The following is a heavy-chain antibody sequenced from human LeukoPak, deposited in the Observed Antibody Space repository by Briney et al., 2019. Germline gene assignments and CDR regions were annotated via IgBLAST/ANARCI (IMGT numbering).Heavy chain of an antibody. CDR2: SHHTGTT. V-gene: IGHV4-38-2*02. Sequence: SETLSLTCTVSGYSLTRGYYWGWIRQSPGKGLEWIGSSHHTGTTYYGPSLKSRVTISLDTSKNQFSLKMSSVTAADTAVYYCARDWGFSAYDRIGSWGQGILVTVSS. CDR3: ARDWGFSAYDRIGS. J-gene: IGHJ5*02. D-gene: IGHD5-12*01. CDR1: GYSLTRGYY.